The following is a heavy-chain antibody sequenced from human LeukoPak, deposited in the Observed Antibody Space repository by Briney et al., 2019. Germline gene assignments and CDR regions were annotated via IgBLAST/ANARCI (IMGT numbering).Heavy chain of an antibody. CDR3: ARDKIVGATYFDY. Sequence: SETLSLTCAVYGGSFSGYYWSWIRQPPGKGLEWIGEINHSGSTNYNPSLKSRVTISVDTSKNQFSLKLSSVTAADTAVYYCARDKIVGATYFDYWGQGTLVTVSS. CDR1: GGSFSGYY. V-gene: IGHV4-34*01. J-gene: IGHJ4*02. CDR2: INHSGST. D-gene: IGHD1-26*01.